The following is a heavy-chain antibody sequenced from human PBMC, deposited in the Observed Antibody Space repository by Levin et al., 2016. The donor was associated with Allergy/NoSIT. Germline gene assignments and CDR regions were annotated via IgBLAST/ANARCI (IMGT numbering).Heavy chain of an antibody. Sequence: SETLSLTCTVSGDSISSGNYFWSWIRQPPGKGLDWIGYMSYSGSTYYNPSLKSRATISVDTSKNQVSLRLDAVTAADTAVYYCVGQLDGGGGRGYWGQGTLVSVSS. V-gene: IGHV4-30-4*01. CDR1: GDSISSGNYF. D-gene: IGHD2-21*01. CDR2: MSYSGST. J-gene: IGHJ4*02. CDR3: VGQLDGGGGRGY.